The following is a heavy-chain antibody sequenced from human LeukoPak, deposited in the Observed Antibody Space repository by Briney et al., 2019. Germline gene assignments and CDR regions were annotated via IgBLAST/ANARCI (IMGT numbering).Heavy chain of an antibody. CDR3: ATSSPYVIPQY. CDR1: GFTFRNYG. Sequence: PGGSLRLSCAASGFTFRNYGMHWVRQAPGKGLGWVAIIWYDGSNKYYADSVKGRFSISKDNSKNTLYLQMNSLRAEDTAMYYCATSSPYVIPQYWGQGTLVTVSS. V-gene: IGHV3-33*01. D-gene: IGHD2-2*01. J-gene: IGHJ4*02. CDR2: IWYDGSNK.